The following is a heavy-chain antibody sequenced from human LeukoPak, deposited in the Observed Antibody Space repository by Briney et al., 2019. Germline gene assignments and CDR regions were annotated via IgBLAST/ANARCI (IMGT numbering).Heavy chain of an antibody. D-gene: IGHD6-13*01. CDR3: ARGLDSSSWYLRIAEYFQH. CDR2: INPNSGGT. Sequence: ASVKVSCKASGYTFTGYYMHWVRQARGQGLEWMGWINPNSGGTNYAQKFQGRVTMTRDTSISTAYMELSRLRSDDTAVYYCARGLDSSSWYLRIAEYFQHWGQGTLVTVSS. J-gene: IGHJ1*01. CDR1: GYTFTGYY. V-gene: IGHV1-2*02.